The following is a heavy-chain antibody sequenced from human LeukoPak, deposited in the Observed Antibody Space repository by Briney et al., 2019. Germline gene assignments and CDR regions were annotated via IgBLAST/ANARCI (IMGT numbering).Heavy chain of an antibody. CDR1: GFTFSSHC. J-gene: IGHJ3*01. D-gene: IGHD2-21*01. Sequence: GGSLRLSCEASGFTFSSHCMTWVRQAPGKTLEWISYIGHTGSPAHYADSVRGRFTISRDNAKNSLYLQMNSLTVEDTAVYYCARDQRPYCGGECYCAIDLWGRGTLVTVSS. CDR3: ARDQRPYCGGECYCAIDL. V-gene: IGHV3-48*01. CDR2: IGHTGSPA.